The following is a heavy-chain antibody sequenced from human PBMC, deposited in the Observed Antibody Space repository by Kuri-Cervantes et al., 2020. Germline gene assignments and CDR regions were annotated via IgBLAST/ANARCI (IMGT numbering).Heavy chain of an antibody. CDR1: GFTFSSYA. D-gene: IGHD6-6*01. CDR2: ISYDGSNK. Sequence: GGSLRLSCAASGFTFSSYAMHWGRQAPGKGLEWVAVISYDGSNKYYADSVKGRFTISRDNSKNTLYLQMNSLRAEDTAVYYCARSLGIAARRGANYWGQGTLVTVSS. V-gene: IGHV3-30-3*01. CDR3: ARSLGIAARRGANY. J-gene: IGHJ4*02.